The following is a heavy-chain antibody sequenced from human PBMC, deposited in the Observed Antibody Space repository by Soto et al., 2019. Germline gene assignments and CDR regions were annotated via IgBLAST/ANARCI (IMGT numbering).Heavy chain of an antibody. D-gene: IGHD3-10*01. CDR3: GRGAFGESLNNY. CDR2: NSAKSGDT. CDR1: GYSFSTYG. J-gene: IGHJ4*02. Sequence: QVQLVQSGTEVRKPGASVKVSCKASGYSFSTYGISWVRQAPEQGLEWMGWNSAKSGDTNYAKKLEGRVNMTTDTSTSTAYMELGSLTYDHTAVYYCGRGAFGESLNNYWGQGTLVTVSS. V-gene: IGHV1-18*01.